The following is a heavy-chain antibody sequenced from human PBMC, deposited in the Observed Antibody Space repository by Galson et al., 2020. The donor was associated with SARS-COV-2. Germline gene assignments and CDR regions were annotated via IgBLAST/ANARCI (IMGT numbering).Heavy chain of an antibody. Sequence: GGSLRLSCEVSGFKVNATMTWVRQAPGKGLEWISSMRKTSGYVHYADSVKGRLTMSRDIDTRSVYLQMDSLRADDTAVYYCATRLRAGGGMDVWGPGTTVTVSS. CDR1: GFKVNAT. D-gene: IGHD3-10*01. J-gene: IGHJ6*02. CDR2: MRKTSGYV. V-gene: IGHV3-21*06. CDR3: ATRLRAGGGMDV.